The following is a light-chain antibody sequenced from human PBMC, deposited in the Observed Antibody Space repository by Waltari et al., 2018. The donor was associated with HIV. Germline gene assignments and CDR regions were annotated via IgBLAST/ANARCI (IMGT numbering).Light chain of an antibody. V-gene: IGLV2-14*01. J-gene: IGLJ2*01. CDR3: SSYTIINTLV. Sequence: QSALTQPASVSGSPGQSITISCTRTFSDIVVYNYVSWYQQHPGKGPKLMVYELSKRPSGDTSIFSCSKSGTTYPLTISGLQAEDEAVYYCSSYTIINTLVFCGGADLAVL. CDR2: ELS. CDR1: FSDIVVYNY.